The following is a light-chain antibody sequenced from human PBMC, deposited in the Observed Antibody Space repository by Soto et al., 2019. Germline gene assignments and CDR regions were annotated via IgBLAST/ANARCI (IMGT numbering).Light chain of an antibody. J-gene: IGKJ1*01. CDR3: LQHETYPRT. CDR2: GTS. CDR1: QGIRNN. Sequence: DIQITQSPSSLFASVGDRVSITCRSSQGIRNNLGWYQQRPGKAPKRLIYGTSNLQTGVPSRFSGSGYGTDFTLTISSLQPEDFATYYCLQHETYPRTLGQGTKVDIK. V-gene: IGKV1-17*01.